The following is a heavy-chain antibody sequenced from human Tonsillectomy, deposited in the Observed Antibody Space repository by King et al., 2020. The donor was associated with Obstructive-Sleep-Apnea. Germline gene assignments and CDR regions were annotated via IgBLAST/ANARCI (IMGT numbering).Heavy chain of an antibody. Sequence: QLQESGPGLVKPSETLSLTCTVSGGSISSYYWSWSRQPPGKGLEWIGYIDYRGSHNHNPSLKSRVTISVDTSKNQLSLKLSSGTAADTAVYYCARGGGFYYFDYWGQGTLVTVSS. CDR3: ARGGGFYYFDY. V-gene: IGHV4-59*01. CDR1: GGSISSYY. D-gene: IGHD4-23*01. J-gene: IGHJ4*02. CDR2: IDYRGSH.